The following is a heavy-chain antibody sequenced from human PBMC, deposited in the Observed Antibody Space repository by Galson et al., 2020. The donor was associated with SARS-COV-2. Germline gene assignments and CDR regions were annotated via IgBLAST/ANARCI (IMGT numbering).Heavy chain of an antibody. CDR3: ARDQSDSLAGEALDY. CDR1: GFTFSTYA. V-gene: IGHV3-30-3*01. CDR2: ISYDGSKK. Sequence: PGGSLRLSCAASGFTFSTYAMDWVRQGPGKGLEWVALISYDGSKKYYADSVKGRFTISRDNSKNMLYLQMNSLRAEDTAVYYCARDQSDSLAGEALDYWGQGTLVTVSS. J-gene: IGHJ4*02. D-gene: IGHD6-19*01.